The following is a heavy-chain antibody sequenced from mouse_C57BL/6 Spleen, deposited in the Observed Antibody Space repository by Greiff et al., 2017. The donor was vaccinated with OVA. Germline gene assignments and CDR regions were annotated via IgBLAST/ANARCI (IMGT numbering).Heavy chain of an antibody. CDR2: IYPGDGDT. V-gene: IGHV1-82*01. J-gene: IGHJ3*01. CDR3: ADYYGSSPFAY. Sequence: VQLQQSGPELVKPGASVKISCKASGYAFSSSWMNWVKQRPGKGLEWIGRIYPGDGDTNYNGKFKGKAKLTADKSSSTAYMQLSSLTSEDSAVYFCADYYGSSPFAYWGQGTLVTVSA. CDR1: GYAFSSSW. D-gene: IGHD1-1*01.